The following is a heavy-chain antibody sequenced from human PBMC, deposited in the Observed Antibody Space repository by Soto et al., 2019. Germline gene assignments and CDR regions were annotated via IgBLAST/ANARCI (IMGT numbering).Heavy chain of an antibody. D-gene: IGHD1-26*01. Sequence: SVKVSCKASGFTFTSSAVQWVRQARGQRLEWIGWIVVGSGNTNYAQKFQERVTITRDMSTSTAYMELSSLRSEDTAVYYCAADSGDSGRYSYYYGMDVWGQGTTVTVSS. V-gene: IGHV1-58*01. J-gene: IGHJ6*02. CDR2: IVVGSGNT. CDR1: GFTFTSSA. CDR3: AADSGDSGRYSYYYGMDV.